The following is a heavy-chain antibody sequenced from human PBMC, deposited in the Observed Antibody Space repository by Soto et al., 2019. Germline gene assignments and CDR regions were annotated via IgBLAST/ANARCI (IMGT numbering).Heavy chain of an antibody. CDR2: IYSGGST. CDR3: ARARRHDYGDLLFDY. Sequence: GGSLRLSCAASGFTVSSNYMSWVRQAPGKGLEWVSVIYSGGSTYYADSVKGRFTISRHNSKNTLYLQMNSLRAEDTAVYYCARARRHDYGDLLFDYWGQGTLVTVSS. D-gene: IGHD4-17*01. V-gene: IGHV3-53*04. CDR1: GFTVSSNY. J-gene: IGHJ4*02.